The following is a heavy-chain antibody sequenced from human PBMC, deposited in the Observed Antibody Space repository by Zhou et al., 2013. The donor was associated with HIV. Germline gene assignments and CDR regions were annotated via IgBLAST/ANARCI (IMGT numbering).Heavy chain of an antibody. Sequence: QVQLVQSGTEVKKPGASVKVSCKTSGYTFINFGITWVRQAPGQGLEWLGWISTSNGNTNYAQNLQGRVTMTTDTSTTTAYMELRGLRSDDAAVYYCARGPGGRSYWFDPWGQGTLVTVSS. CDR1: GYTFINFG. J-gene: IGHJ5*02. V-gene: IGHV1-18*01. D-gene: IGHD1-26*01. CDR2: ISTSNGNT. CDR3: ARGPGGRSYWFDP.